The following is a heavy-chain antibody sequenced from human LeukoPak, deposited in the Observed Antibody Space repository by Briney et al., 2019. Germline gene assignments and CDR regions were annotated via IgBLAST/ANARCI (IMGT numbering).Heavy chain of an antibody. Sequence: SETLSLTCTVSGGSISSSSYYWGWIRQPPGKGLEWIGSIYYSGSTYYNPSLKSRVTISVDTSKNQFSLKLSSVTAADTAVYYCARESSGMMNWNYVPYYYYYYMDVWGKGTTVTVSS. CDR1: GGSISSSSYY. V-gene: IGHV4-39*02. CDR2: IYYSGST. D-gene: IGHD1-7*01. J-gene: IGHJ6*03. CDR3: ARESSGMMNWNYVPYYYYYYMDV.